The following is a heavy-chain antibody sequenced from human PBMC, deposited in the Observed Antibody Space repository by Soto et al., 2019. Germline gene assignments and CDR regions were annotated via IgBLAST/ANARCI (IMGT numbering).Heavy chain of an antibody. D-gene: IGHD4-17*01. V-gene: IGHV4-31*03. CDR2: VYHSGST. Sequence: PSETLSLTCTVSGGSISSGGYYWSWIRQHPGKGLEWIGEVYHSGSTNYNPSLKSRVTISIDTSNKHLSLHLTSVTAADTAVYYCARQKVSRFYGEVDFFDYWGLGTLVTVSS. J-gene: IGHJ4*02. CDR3: ARQKVSRFYGEVDFFDY. CDR1: GGSISSGGYY.